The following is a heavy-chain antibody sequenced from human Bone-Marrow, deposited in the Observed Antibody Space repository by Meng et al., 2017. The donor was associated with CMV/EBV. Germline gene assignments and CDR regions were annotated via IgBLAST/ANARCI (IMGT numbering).Heavy chain of an antibody. CDR3: ARPANPGNDYV. Sequence: SETLSLTCSVSGGSMSKSTHWWGWIRQPPGGGLEWIGSVYYTGTAAYNPSLKSRVTIGVDTSKNQFSLKLNSVTAADTAVYYCARPANPGNDYVWGQGTLVTVSS. J-gene: IGHJ4*02. CDR1: GGSMSKSTHW. D-gene: IGHD1-1*01. V-gene: IGHV4-39*01. CDR2: VYYTGTA.